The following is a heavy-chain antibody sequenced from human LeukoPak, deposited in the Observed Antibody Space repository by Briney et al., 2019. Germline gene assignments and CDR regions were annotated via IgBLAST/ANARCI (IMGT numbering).Heavy chain of an antibody. CDR2: INPNSGGT. D-gene: IGHD5-18*01. CDR3: ARDTDSYGNDY. V-gene: IGHV1-2*02. J-gene: IGHJ4*02. CDR1: GYTFTGYY. Sequence: ASATVSCKASGYTFTGYYMHWVRQAPGQGLEWMGWINPNSGGTNYAQKFQGRVTMTRDTSISTAYMELSRLRSDDTAVYYCARDTDSYGNDYWGQGTLVTVSS.